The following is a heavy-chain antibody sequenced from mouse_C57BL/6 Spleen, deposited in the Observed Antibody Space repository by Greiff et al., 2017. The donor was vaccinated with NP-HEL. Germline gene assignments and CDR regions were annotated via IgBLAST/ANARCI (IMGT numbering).Heavy chain of an antibody. D-gene: IGHD2-4*01. V-gene: IGHV3-6*01. CDR1: GYSITSGYY. J-gene: IGHJ3*01. Sequence: VQLKQSGPGLVKPSQSLSLTCSVTGYSITSGYYWNWIRQFPGNKREWMGYISYDGSNNYNPSLKNRISITRDTSKNQFFLKLNSVTTEDTATYYCARDYDYDGAAWFAYCGQGTLVTVSA. CDR3: ARDYDYDGAAWFAY. CDR2: ISYDGSN.